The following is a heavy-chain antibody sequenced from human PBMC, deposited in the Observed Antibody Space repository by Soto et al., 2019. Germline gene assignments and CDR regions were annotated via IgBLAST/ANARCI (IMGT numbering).Heavy chain of an antibody. CDR3: VKDRDSNSWPSRDV. J-gene: IGHJ6*02. V-gene: IGHV1-18*01. CDR2: ISPKSGSI. Sequence: ASVKVSCKTSGYTFTRNGISWVRQAPGQGLEWMGWISPKSGSIKYAQKFQGRVIMTTDTSTSTAYMELRSLRSDDTAVYYCVKDRDSNSWPSRDVWGPGATVTVSS. CDR1: GYTFTRNG. D-gene: IGHD3-22*01.